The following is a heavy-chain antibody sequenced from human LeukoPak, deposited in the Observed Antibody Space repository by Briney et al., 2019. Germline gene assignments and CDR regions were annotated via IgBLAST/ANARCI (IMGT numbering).Heavy chain of an antibody. Sequence: GGSLRLSCAASGFTFSSYAMSWVRQAPGKGLEWVSAISGSGGSTYYADSVKGRFTISRDNSKNTLYLQMNSLSAEDTAVYYCAKDVAARPRYYFDYWGQGTLVTVSS. D-gene: IGHD6-6*01. V-gene: IGHV3-23*01. J-gene: IGHJ4*02. CDR1: GFTFSSYA. CDR3: AKDVAARPRYYFDY. CDR2: ISGSGGST.